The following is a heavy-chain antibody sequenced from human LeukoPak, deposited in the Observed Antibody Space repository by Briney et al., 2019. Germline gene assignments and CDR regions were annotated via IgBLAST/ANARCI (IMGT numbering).Heavy chain of an antibody. CDR1: GFSFSSYA. CDR3: AKDLALGIVVVPAAPFDY. Sequence: PGGSLRLSCAASGFSFSSYAMSWVRQAPGKGLEWFSAISGSGGSTYYADSVKGRFTISRDNSKNTVYLQMNSLRDEDTAVYYCAKDLALGIVVVPAAPFDYWGQGTLVTVSS. D-gene: IGHD2-2*03. J-gene: IGHJ4*02. V-gene: IGHV3-23*01. CDR2: ISGSGGST.